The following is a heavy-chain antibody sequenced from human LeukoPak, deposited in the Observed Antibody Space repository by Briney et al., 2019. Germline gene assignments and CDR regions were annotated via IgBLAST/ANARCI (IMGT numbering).Heavy chain of an antibody. Sequence: GGSLRLSCAASGFTFCIHAMYWVRQAPGKGLGWVSGITGSGGKTFYADSVKGRFTISRDNSKNTLYLQMNSLKAEDTAIYYCAKDGWREGTGNFDYWGQGTLVTVSS. CDR3: AKDGWREGTGNFDY. CDR2: ITGSGGKT. D-gene: IGHD2-8*02. CDR1: GFTFCIHA. J-gene: IGHJ4*02. V-gene: IGHV3-23*01.